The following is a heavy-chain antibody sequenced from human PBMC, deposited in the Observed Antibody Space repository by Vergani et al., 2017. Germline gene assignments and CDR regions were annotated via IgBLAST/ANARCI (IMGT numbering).Heavy chain of an antibody. CDR1: GFTFSSYA. Sequence: EVQLLESGGGLVQPGGSLRLSCAASGFTFSSYAMSWVRQAPGKGLEWDSAISGSGGSTYYADSVKGRFTISRDNSKNTLYLQMNSLRAEDTAVYYCAKDFGGGYGVIFYFDYWGQGTLVTVSS. CDR2: ISGSGGST. J-gene: IGHJ4*02. V-gene: IGHV3-23*01. D-gene: IGHD3-3*01. CDR3: AKDFGGGYGVIFYFDY.